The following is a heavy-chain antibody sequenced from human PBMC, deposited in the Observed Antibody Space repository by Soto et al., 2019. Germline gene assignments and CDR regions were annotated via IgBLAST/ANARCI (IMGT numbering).Heavy chain of an antibody. J-gene: IGHJ1*01. Sequence: GESLRVSCKGSGYSFTSYGSGWVRQLPGKGLEWMGIIYPGDSDTRYSPSFQGQVTISADKSISTAYLQWSSLKASDTAMYYCASLSYGDYDYFQHWGQGTLVTAPQ. CDR2: IYPGDSDT. CDR3: ASLSYGDYDYFQH. CDR1: GYSFTSYG. V-gene: IGHV5-51*01. D-gene: IGHD4-17*01.